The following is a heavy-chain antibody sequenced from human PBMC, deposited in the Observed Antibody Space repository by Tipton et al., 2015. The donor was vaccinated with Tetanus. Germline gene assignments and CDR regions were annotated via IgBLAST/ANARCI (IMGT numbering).Heavy chain of an antibody. CDR3: ARDERYGDYAY. CDR2: ILYGKST. D-gene: IGHD4-17*01. J-gene: IGHJ4*02. CDR1: GGSISRGSYY. Sequence: TLSLTCTVSGGSISRGSYYWSWVRQPPGKGLEYLGYILYGKSTHYNPSLTSRLSMSGDPAKNQFSLKLTSVTAADTAVYYCARDERYGDYAYWGQGALVTVSS. V-gene: IGHV4-61*01.